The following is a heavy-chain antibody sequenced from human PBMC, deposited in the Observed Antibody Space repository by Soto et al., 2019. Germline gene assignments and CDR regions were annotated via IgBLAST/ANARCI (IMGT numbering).Heavy chain of an antibody. CDR2: IYHSGSP. Sequence: QVQLQESGPGLVKPSETLSLTCTVSGGSVRSGSYHWGWIRQPPGKGLEWIGYIYHSGSPNYNPPLKSRVTISDDTSKNPFSLSRTSVTAADAAVYYCASLSVAWFDPWGQGTLVTVAS. V-gene: IGHV4-61*01. D-gene: IGHD6-19*01. J-gene: IGHJ5*02. CDR3: ASLSVAWFDP. CDR1: GGSVRSGSYH.